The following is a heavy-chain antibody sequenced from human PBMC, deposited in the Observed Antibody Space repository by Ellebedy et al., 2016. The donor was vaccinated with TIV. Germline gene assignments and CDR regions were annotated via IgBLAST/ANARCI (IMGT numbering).Heavy chain of an antibody. CDR3: ARGNNFHDSSPPHH. CDR2: ISYGGTTK. CDR1: GFTFSGYG. Sequence: GGSLRLXCAASGFTFSGYGMHWVRQAPGKGLEWVAVISYGGTTKFYADSVKGRFTISRDNYKSTLYLQVNSLRAEDTAVYYCARGNNFHDSSPPHHWGQGTLVTVSS. D-gene: IGHD3-22*01. V-gene: IGHV3-30*03. J-gene: IGHJ5*02.